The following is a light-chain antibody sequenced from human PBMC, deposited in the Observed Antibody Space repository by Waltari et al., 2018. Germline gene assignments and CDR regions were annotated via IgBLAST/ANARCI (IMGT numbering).Light chain of an antibody. V-gene: IGKV2D-29*01. J-gene: IGKJ4*01. CDR3: MQTLQTPLT. Sequence: DIVMTQTPLSLPVTPGEPASISCRSSKSLLHSNGNTYLYWYLQKPGQPPRLLISRVSNRFSGVPDRFSGSGSGTDFTLKISRLETEDVGVYYCMQTLQTPLTFGGGTKVEIK. CDR2: RVS. CDR1: KSLLHSNGNTY.